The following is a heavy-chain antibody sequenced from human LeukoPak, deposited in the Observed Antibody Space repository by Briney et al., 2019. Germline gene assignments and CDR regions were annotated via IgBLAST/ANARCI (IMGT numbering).Heavy chain of an antibody. CDR1: GFTFRSYS. V-gene: IGHV3-48*01. CDR3: TRDASFFQH. Sequence: GGSLRLSCAASGFTFRSYSMNWVRQAPGKGLEWVSYISSSSSTIYYADSVKGRFTISRDNAKNSLYLQMNSLRAEDTAVYYCTRDASFFQHWGQGTLVTVSS. CDR2: ISSSSSTI. J-gene: IGHJ1*01.